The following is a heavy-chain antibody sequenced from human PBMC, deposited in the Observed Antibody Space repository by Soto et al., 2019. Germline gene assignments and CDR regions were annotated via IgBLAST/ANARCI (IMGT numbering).Heavy chain of an antibody. CDR1: GGSFSGYY. J-gene: IGHJ4*01. CDR3: SIAAAGKYDN. Sequence: SETLSLTCAVYGGSFSGYYWSWIRQPPGKGLEWIGEINHSGSTNYNPSLKSRVTISVDTSKNQFSLKLSSVTAADTAVYYCSIAAAGKYDNWGQGTLVAVSS. V-gene: IGHV4-34*01. CDR2: INHSGST. D-gene: IGHD6-13*01.